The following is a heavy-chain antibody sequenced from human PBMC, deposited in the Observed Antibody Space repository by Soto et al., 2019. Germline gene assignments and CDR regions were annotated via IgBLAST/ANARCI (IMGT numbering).Heavy chain of an antibody. CDR2: NSGSCGST. V-gene: IGHV3-23*01. D-gene: IGHD6-19*01. Sequence: PGGSLRLSGAASGFTFSSYTMSWVRQAPEKWLEWVSANSGSCGSTCYPGSVKGWLINTRDNGKITLYLQMNSLRAEDTGVYYCAKVLYSSGWYFDSWGQGTLVT. CDR3: AKVLYSSGWYFDS. J-gene: IGHJ4*02. CDR1: GFTFSSYT.